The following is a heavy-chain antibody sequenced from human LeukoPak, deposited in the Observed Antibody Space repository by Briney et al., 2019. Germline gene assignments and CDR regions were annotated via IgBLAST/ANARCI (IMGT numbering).Heavy chain of an antibody. CDR2: ISSSSSYI. V-gene: IGHV3-21*01. CDR1: GFTFSSYS. Sequence: GGSLRLSYAASGFTFSSYSMNWVRQAPGKGLEWVSSISSSSSYIYYADSVKGRFTISRDNAKNSLYLQMNSLRAEDTAVYYCARDSILKGRGSSTDYWGQGTLVTVSS. D-gene: IGHD1-26*01. J-gene: IGHJ4*02. CDR3: ARDSILKGRGSSTDY.